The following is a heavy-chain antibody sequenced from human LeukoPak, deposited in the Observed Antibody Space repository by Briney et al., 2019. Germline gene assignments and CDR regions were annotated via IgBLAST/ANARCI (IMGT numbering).Heavy chain of an antibody. CDR2: IYYSGNT. CDR3: ASGVRVILRYSDY. Sequence: SETLSLTCTVSGGSISSSSYYWGWIRQPPGKGLEWIGSIYYSGNTYYNPSLKSRVTISADTSKNQFSLNLRSVTAADTAVYYCASGVRVILRYSDYWGQGTLVTVSS. CDR1: GGSISSSSYY. J-gene: IGHJ4*02. V-gene: IGHV4-39*01. D-gene: IGHD2-21*02.